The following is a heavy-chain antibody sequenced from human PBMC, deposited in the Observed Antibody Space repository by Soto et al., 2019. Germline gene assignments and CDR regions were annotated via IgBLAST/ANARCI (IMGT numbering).Heavy chain of an antibody. CDR2: IYYTGST. Sequence: SETLSLTCTVSGVSINNYYWTWIRQPPGKRLEWIGAIYYTGSTTYNPSLRSRVTFSVDTSKNQFSLSLTSVTAADTAVYFCAKVLSGGHLDYWGQGTLVTVSS. D-gene: IGHD6-25*01. CDR3: AKVLSGGHLDY. J-gene: IGHJ4*02. CDR1: GVSINNYY. V-gene: IGHV4-59*01.